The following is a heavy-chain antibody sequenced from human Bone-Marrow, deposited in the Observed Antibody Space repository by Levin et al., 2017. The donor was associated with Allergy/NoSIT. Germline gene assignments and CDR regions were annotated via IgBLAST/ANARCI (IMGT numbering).Heavy chain of an antibody. Sequence: PGESLKISCKVSGYTLSALSMHWLRQAPGKGLEYMGRFDPVDGDATFAQKFQGRVTLTEDTSTDTAHMDLTNLTSEDTAVYYCATAQYYSDSRGYHYYFDHWGPGTLVTVSS. J-gene: IGHJ4*02. CDR3: ATAQYYSDSRGYHYYFDH. D-gene: IGHD3-22*01. V-gene: IGHV1-24*01. CDR2: FDPVDGDA. CDR1: GYTLSALS.